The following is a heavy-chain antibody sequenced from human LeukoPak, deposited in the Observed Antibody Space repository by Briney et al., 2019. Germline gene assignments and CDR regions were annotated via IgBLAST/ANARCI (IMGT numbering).Heavy chain of an antibody. J-gene: IGHJ3*02. CDR3: ARAGVSNWGSPWYAFDI. Sequence: KPGGSLRLSCAASGFTFSSYSMNWVRQAPGKGLEWVSSISSSSSYIYYADSVKGRFTISRDNSKNTLYLQMNSLRAEDTAVYYCARAGVSNWGSPWYAFDIWGQGTMVTVSS. V-gene: IGHV3-21*04. D-gene: IGHD7-27*01. CDR1: GFTFSSYS. CDR2: ISSSSSYI.